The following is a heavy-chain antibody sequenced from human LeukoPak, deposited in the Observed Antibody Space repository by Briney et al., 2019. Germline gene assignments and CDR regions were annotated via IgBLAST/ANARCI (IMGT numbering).Heavy chain of an antibody. J-gene: IGHJ5*02. D-gene: IGHD6-19*01. V-gene: IGHV4-34*01. CDR2: INHSGST. Sequence: SETLSLTCAVYGGSFSGYYWSWIRQPPGKGLEWIGEINHSGSTNYNPSLKSRVTISVDTSKSQFSLKLSSVTAADTAVYYCARDRSIAVAGPGWFDPWGQGTLVTVSS. CDR1: GGSFSGYY. CDR3: ARDRSIAVAGPGWFDP.